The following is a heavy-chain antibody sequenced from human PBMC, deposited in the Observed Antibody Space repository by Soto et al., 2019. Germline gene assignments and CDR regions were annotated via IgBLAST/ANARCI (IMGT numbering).Heavy chain of an antibody. D-gene: IGHD6-13*01. CDR2: ISSSSSYI. CDR1: GFTFSSYS. CDR3: ARDPLAAAGTPNFDY. V-gene: IGHV3-21*01. Sequence: AWGSLRLSCAASGFTFSSYSMNWVRQAPGKGLEWVSSISSSSSYIYYADSVKGRFTISRDNAKNSLYLQMNSLRAEDTAVYYCARDPLAAAGTPNFDYWGQGTLVTVS. J-gene: IGHJ4*02.